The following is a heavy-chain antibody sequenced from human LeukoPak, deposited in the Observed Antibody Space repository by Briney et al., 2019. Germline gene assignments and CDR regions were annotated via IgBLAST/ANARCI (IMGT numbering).Heavy chain of an antibody. D-gene: IGHD3-10*01. CDR3: TRDTDFGSPTNYFDH. Sequence: PGGSLRLSCAASGFTFDDYAMHWVRQAPGKGLEWVSLISWGGQTTYYAGSVRGRFTVSRDYSKNSVFLEMKSMTTDDAAFFFWTRDTDFGSPTNYFDHSGQGNLGSVSS. CDR2: ISWGGQTT. J-gene: IGHJ4*02. CDR1: GFTFDDYA. V-gene: IGHV3-43*01.